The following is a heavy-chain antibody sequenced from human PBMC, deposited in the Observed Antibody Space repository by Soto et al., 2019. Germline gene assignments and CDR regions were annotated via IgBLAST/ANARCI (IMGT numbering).Heavy chain of an antibody. V-gene: IGHV1-2*02. D-gene: IGHD6-6*01. CDR2: INAHSGGT. CDR1: GFSFTGYY. J-gene: IGHJ5*02. CDR3: AKDLTRQLAYWLDP. Sequence: ASVKVSCKASGFSFTGYYIHWLRQAPGQGLEWMGWINAHSGGTEYAQKLQGRVTLTRDTSIATAYLTRTSLTSDDTALYYCAKDLTRQLAYWLDPWGQGTQVTVSS.